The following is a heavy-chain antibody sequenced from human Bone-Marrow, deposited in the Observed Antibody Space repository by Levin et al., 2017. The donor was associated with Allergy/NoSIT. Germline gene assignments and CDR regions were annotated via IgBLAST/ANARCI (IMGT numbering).Heavy chain of an antibody. D-gene: IGHD4-17*01. CDR2: INHSGST. CDR3: ARASYNGDYNYYYYMDV. J-gene: IGHJ6*03. V-gene: IGHV4-34*01. Sequence: SETLSLTCAVYGGSFSGYYWSWIRQPPGKGLEWIGEINHSGSTNYNPSLKSRVTISVDTSKNQFSLKLSSVTAADTAVYYCARASYNGDYNYYYYMDVWGKGTTVTVSS. CDR1: GGSFSGYY.